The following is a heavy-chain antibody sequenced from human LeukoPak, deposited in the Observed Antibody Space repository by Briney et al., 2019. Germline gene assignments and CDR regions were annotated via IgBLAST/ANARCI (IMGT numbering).Heavy chain of an antibody. D-gene: IGHD2-21*01. CDR3: AKRGFRAPSGDDVLESLHL. V-gene: IGHV3-30*02. CDR1: GLIFSKYG. CDR2: LEYDGTS. Sequence: GESLRLSCAASGLIFSKYGMHWVRQTPGKGLEWVAFLEYDGTSNYLDSVKGRFTISRDNSESTLYLQMNSLQVEDTAICYCAKRGFRAPSGDDVLESLHLWGQGTLVTVSS. J-gene: IGHJ1*01.